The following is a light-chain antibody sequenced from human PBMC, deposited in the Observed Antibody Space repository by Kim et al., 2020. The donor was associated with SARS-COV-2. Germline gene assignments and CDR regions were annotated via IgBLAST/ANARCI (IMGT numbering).Light chain of an antibody. CDR1: QSIGNL. Sequence: LSASVGDRVTITCRASQSIGNLFAWYQQKPGKAPKVLISQASTLESGVPSRFSGSGSGTEFSLTINNLQPEDFATYYCQQYNSYYSFGQGTKLEI. CDR3: QQYNSYYS. CDR2: QAS. J-gene: IGKJ2*03. V-gene: IGKV1-5*03.